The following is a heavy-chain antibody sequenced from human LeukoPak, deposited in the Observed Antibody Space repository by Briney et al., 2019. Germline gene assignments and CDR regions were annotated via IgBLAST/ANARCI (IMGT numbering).Heavy chain of an antibody. J-gene: IGHJ5*02. Sequence: PSETLSLTCAVSGYSINSAYYWGSIRQPPGKGLEWIASMYHSGITYYNSSLKSRATISVDTSKNQFSLKLNSVTAADTSVYYCARLTPGKNWFDPWGHGTLVTVSS. CDR2: MYHSGIT. CDR3: ARLTPGKNWFDP. D-gene: IGHD3-10*01. V-gene: IGHV4-38-2*01. CDR1: GYSINSAYY.